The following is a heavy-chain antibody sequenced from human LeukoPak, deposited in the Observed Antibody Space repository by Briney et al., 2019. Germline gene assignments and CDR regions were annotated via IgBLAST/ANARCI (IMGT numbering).Heavy chain of an antibody. J-gene: IGHJ5*02. Sequence: ASVKVSCKASGYTFTSYGISWVRQAPGQGLEWMGWVSAHNGNTNYEQKLQGRVTMTTDTSTSTAYMELRSLRSDDTAVYYCARDLFRDYTNWFDPWGQGTLVTVSS. D-gene: IGHD4-11*01. CDR3: ARDLFRDYTNWFDP. V-gene: IGHV1-18*01. CDR1: GYTFTSYG. CDR2: VSAHNGNT.